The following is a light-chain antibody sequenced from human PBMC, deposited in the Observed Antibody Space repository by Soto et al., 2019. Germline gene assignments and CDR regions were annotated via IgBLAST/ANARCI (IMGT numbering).Light chain of an antibody. CDR3: QSYDSSLSGWV. V-gene: IGLV1-40*01. CDR2: GNN. CDR1: SSDIGAHYD. J-gene: IGLJ3*02. Sequence: VLTQPPSVSGAPGQRVTLSCTGSSSDIGAHYDVHWYQQLPGTAPKLLIYGNNNRPSGVPDRFSGSKSGTSASLAITGLQAEDEADYYCQSYDSSLSGWVFGGGTKLTVL.